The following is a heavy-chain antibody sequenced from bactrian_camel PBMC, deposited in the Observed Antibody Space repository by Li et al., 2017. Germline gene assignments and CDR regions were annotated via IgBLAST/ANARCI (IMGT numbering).Heavy chain of an antibody. CDR3: AVDGPVAFCSDYPSDFRG. Sequence: QLVESGGGLVHPGGSLRLSCKPSFFILDDFDMMWYRQAPGNECELVSSISGDGSTYYTDVVKGRFTISHDNAKNSVDLQMNSLKPEDSGMYYCAVDGPVAFCSDYPSDFRGWGQGTQVTVS. J-gene: IGHJ4*01. D-gene: IGHD2*01. CDR1: FFILDDFD. CDR2: ISGDGST. V-gene: IGHV3S66*01.